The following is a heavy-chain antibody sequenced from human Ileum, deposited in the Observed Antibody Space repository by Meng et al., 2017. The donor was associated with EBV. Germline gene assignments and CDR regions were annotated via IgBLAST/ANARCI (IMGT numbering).Heavy chain of an antibody. D-gene: IGHD2-15*01. CDR3: IRNLGYCSGGSCA. V-gene: IGHV3-73*02. J-gene: IGHJ5*02. CDR1: GFACSGST. Sequence: VCSVEWLGRPGWALDPPWAASGFACSGSTIHRVGQASGKGLVAVVRIRSKAYISATAYAASVKVRYTISRDDSKNTAYLQMNSLKTDDTAVYYCIRNLGYCSGGSCAWGQGTLVTVSS. CDR2: IRSKAYISAT.